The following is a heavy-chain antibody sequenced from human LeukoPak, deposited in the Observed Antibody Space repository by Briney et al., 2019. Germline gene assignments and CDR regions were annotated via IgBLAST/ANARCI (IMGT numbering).Heavy chain of an antibody. Sequence: PGGSLRLSCAASGFTFSSYGMSWVRQAPGKGLEWVSAISGSGGSTNHADSVKGRFTISRDDSKNTLYLQMNSLRAEDTAVYYCSKWKAIVLVPAARSPIDYWGQGTLVTVSS. J-gene: IGHJ4*02. CDR3: SKWKAIVLVPAARSPIDY. CDR2: ISGSGGST. V-gene: IGHV3-23*01. D-gene: IGHD2-2*01. CDR1: GFTFSSYG.